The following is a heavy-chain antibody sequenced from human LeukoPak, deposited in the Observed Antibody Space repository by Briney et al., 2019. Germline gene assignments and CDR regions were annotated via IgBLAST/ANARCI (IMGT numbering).Heavy chain of an antibody. CDR1: GFTFSSYW. V-gene: IGHV3-7*01. CDR3: ARDTYDSSGYYAHLDY. CDR2: IMQDGSEK. J-gene: IGHJ4*02. D-gene: IGHD3-22*01. Sequence: PGGSLRLSCAASGFTFSSYWMSSVRQAPGKGLEWVANIMQDGSEKYYVDSVKGRFTISRDNAKNSLYLQMSSLRAEDTAVYYCARDTYDSSGYYAHLDYWGQGTLVTVSS.